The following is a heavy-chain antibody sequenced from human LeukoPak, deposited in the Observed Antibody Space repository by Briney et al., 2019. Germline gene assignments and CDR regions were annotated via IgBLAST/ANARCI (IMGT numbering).Heavy chain of an antibody. V-gene: IGHV1-69*13. CDR1: GYTFTSYH. Sequence: SVKVSCKASGYTFTSYHISWVRQAPGQGLEWMGGIIPIFGTANYAQKFQGRVTITADESTSTAYMELSSLRSEDTAVYYCAREPPLTGYYNRQYYFDYWGQGTLVTVSS. J-gene: IGHJ4*02. CDR2: IIPIFGTA. D-gene: IGHD3-9*01. CDR3: AREPPLTGYYNRQYYFDY.